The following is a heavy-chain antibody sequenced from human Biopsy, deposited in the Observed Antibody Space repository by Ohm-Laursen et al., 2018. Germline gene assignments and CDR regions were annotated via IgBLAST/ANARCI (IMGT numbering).Heavy chain of an antibody. Sequence: ETLSLTCAASGVTLSGYAMNWVRQAPGKGPEWVSSISASSSYIHYADSVKGRFTVSRDNAKNSLYLQMNSLRAADTAKYYCATELLPPGVGGPWFESWGQGISVTVPS. CDR3: ATELLPPGVGGPWFES. CDR2: ISASSSYI. J-gene: IGHJ5*01. V-gene: IGHV3-21*06. D-gene: IGHD3-10*01. CDR1: GVTLSGYA.